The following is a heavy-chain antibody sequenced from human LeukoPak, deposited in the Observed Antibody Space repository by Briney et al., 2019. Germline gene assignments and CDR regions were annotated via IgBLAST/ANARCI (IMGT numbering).Heavy chain of an antibody. J-gene: IGHJ3*01. Sequence: PSETLSLTCTVSGGSVSVGNTYWSWIRQPPEEGLEWIGYTYYTGSTSYNPSLKSRVSISVDTSNNQFSLKLKSVIAADAALYFCARGRYYDSLTGSERGAFDVWGQGTMVTVSS. CDR3: ARGRYYDSLTGSERGAFDV. CDR1: GGSVSVGNTY. CDR2: TYYTGST. V-gene: IGHV4-61*01. D-gene: IGHD3-9*01.